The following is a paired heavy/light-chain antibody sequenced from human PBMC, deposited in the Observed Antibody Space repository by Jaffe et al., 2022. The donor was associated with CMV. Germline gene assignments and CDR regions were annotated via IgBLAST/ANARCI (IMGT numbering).Heavy chain of an antibody. V-gene: IGHV3-33*01. CDR2: MWYDGSNQ. D-gene: IGHD6-13*01. CDR1: GFTFSTYD. CDR3: ARKGIHPDFYYFGIDV. J-gene: IGHJ6*02. Sequence: QVQLVESGGGVVQPGRSLRLSCAASGFTFSTYDMHWVRQAPGKGLEWVAVMWYDGSNQYYGDSVKGRFTISRDNAKNTLYLQMDSLRSEDTAVYYCARKGIHPDFYYFGIDVWGQGTTVTVSS.
Light chain of an antibody. J-gene: IGKJ1*01. CDR2: LGS. V-gene: IGKV2-28*01. Sequence: DIVMTQSPLSLSVTPGEPASISCRSSQSLLHYNGYNYLDWYLQKPGKSPQLLIFLGSNRASGVPDRFSGSGSGTDFTLKISRVEAEDVGIYYCMQALETPPWTFGQGTKVEIK. CDR1: QSLLHYNGYNY. CDR3: MQALETPPWT.